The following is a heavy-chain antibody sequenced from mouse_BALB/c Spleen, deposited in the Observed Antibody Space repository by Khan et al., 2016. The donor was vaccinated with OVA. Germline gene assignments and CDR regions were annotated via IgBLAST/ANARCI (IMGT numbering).Heavy chain of an antibody. CDR1: GYTFTSYW. D-gene: IGHD1-1*01. V-gene: IGHV1S81*02. CDR2: THPPNGRT. CDR3: ARIKKIVATYFDY. Sequence: QVQLQQSGAELVKAGASVKMSCKASGYTFTSYWMHWVKQRLGQGLEWFAETHPPNGRTYYNETFNSKATLTVDKSSSTAYMLLRGPTFEDSAVYYCARIKKIVATYFDYWGQGTILTVSS. J-gene: IGHJ2*01.